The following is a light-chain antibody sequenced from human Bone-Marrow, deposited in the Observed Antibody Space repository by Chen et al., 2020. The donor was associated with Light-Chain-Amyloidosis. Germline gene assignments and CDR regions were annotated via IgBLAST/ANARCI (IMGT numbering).Light chain of an antibody. CDR1: QSVGAY. CDR2: DTS. J-gene: IGKJ1*01. CDR3: QQGASWPWT. V-gene: IGKV3-11*01. Sequence: VLTQSPATLSLSPGEGATLSCRTSQSVGAYLAWYQQRPGQAPRLLIYDTSNRATGIPARFSGSGSETDFTLTISRLESEDFAVYYCQQGASWPWTFGHGTKVEIK.